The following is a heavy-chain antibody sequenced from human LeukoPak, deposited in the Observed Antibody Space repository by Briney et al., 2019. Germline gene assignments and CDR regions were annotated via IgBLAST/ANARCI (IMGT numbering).Heavy chain of an antibody. CDR3: AKGKGVLDY. V-gene: IGHV3-7*01. D-gene: IGHD3-10*01. J-gene: IGHJ4*02. CDR2: IKEDGSKK. Sequence: GGSLRLSCVVFGFTFSRYWMSWVRQAPGKGLEWVANIKEDGSKKDYVDSVKGRSTISRDNSKNTLYLQMNSLRAEDTAVYYCAKGKGVLDYWGQGTLVTVSS. CDR1: GFTFSRYW.